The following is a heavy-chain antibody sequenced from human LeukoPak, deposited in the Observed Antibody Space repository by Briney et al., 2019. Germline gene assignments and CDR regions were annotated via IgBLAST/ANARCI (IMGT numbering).Heavy chain of an antibody. CDR3: ARYHSTWGLNY. V-gene: IGHV4-39*01. CDR1: GASISSITYH. D-gene: IGHD2-2*01. CDR2: IYYSGST. J-gene: IGHJ4*02. Sequence: SETLSLTCTVSGASISSITYHWGWIRQPPGKGLEWIGSIYYSGSTYYTTSLKSRVTISIDTSNNQFSLKLTSVTAADTAVYYCARYHSTWGLNYWGQGTLVTVSS.